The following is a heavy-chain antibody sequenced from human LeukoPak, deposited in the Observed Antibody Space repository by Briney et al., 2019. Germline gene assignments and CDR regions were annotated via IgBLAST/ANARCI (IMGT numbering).Heavy chain of an antibody. D-gene: IGHD3-10*01. Sequence: SETLSLTCTVSGGSISSYYWSWIRQPAGKGLEWIGRIYTSGSTNYNPSLKSRVTMSVDTSKNQFSLKLSSVTAADTAVYYCAKMGEYYYGSGRKNWCDSWGQGTLVTVSS. CDR2: IYTSGST. J-gene: IGHJ5*01. CDR3: AKMGEYYYGSGRKNWCDS. V-gene: IGHV4-4*07. CDR1: GGSISSYY.